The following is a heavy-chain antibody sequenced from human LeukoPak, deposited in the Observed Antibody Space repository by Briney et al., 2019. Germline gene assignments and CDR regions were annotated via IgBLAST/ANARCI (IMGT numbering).Heavy chain of an antibody. Sequence: GASLKISCQISGYTLTNNWIGWVRQVPGKGLEWMGIIYPGDSDTRYSPSFQGQVTISADKSISTAYLQWSSLKASDTAMYYCARGKRSGYANDYWGQGTLVTVSS. J-gene: IGHJ4*02. D-gene: IGHD5-12*01. CDR3: ARGKRSGYANDY. V-gene: IGHV5-51*01. CDR2: IYPGDSDT. CDR1: GYTLTNNW.